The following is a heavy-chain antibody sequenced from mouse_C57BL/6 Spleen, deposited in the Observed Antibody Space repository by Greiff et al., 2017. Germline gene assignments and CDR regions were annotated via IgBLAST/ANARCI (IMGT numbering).Heavy chain of an antibody. CDR1: GYTFPDYY. CDR3: ARRGITIYGLDV. CDR2: INPYDGGT. J-gene: IGHJ1*03. V-gene: IGHV1-19*01. D-gene: IGHD2-4*01. Sequence: EVQLQQSGPVLVKPGASVKMSCKASGYTFPDYYMNWVKQSHGKSLEWIGVINPYDGGTSYNQKFKGKATLTVDKSSSTAYMELNSLTSEDSAVYYCARRGITIYGLDVWGTGTTVTVSS.